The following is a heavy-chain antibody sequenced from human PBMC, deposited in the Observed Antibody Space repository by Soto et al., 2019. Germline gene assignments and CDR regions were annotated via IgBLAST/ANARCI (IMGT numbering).Heavy chain of an antibody. CDR3: AGFESSSSWYSVDY. CDR1: GFTFSSYA. J-gene: IGHJ4*02. CDR2: ISYDGSNK. V-gene: IGHV3-30-3*01. D-gene: IGHD6-13*01. Sequence: GGSLRLSCAASGFTFSSYAMHWVRQAPGKGLEWVAVISYDGSNKYYADSVKGRFTISRDNFKNTLYLQINSLRAEDTAVYYCAGFESSSSWYSVDYWGQGTLVTVSS.